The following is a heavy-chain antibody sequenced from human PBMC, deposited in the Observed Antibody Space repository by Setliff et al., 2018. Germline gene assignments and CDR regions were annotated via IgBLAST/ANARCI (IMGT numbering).Heavy chain of an antibody. CDR3: ARVGSKPQLGWFDP. V-gene: IGHV3-74*03. J-gene: IGHJ5*02. Sequence: GALRLSCVTSGFTFSTYWMHWVRQAPGQGLVWVARISTDGSSITYADSVKGRFTISRDNARNTLYLQMNSPTAEDTAVHYCARVGSKPQLGWFDPWGQGTLVTVSS. CDR2: ISTDGSSI. D-gene: IGHD1-26*01. CDR1: GFTFSTYW.